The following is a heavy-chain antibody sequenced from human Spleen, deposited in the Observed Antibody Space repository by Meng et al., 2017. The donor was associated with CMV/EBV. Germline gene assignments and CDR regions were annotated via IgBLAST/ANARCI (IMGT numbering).Heavy chain of an antibody. CDR2: IIPIFGTA. D-gene: IGHD3-3*01. V-gene: IGHV1-69*12. Sequence: QVRLVQVGAEVKKPGSSGKVSCKASGGTFSSYAISWVRQAPGQGLEWMGGIIPIFGTANYAQKFQGKVTITADESTSTAYMELSSLRSEDTAVYYCAISPMGVVPNWFDPWGQGTLVTVSS. CDR1: GGTFSSYA. CDR3: AISPMGVVPNWFDP. J-gene: IGHJ5*02.